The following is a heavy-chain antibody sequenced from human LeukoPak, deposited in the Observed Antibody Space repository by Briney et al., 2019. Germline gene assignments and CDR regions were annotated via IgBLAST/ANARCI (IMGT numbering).Heavy chain of an antibody. D-gene: IGHD6-19*01. CDR1: GFTFSSYS. Sequence: GGSLRLSCAASGFTFSSYSMNWVRQAPGKGLEWVSYISSSSSTIYYADSVKGRFTISRDNAKNSLYLQMNSLRAEDTAVYYCAKTTYASNSSGWYNHFDYWGQGPLVTVSS. J-gene: IGHJ4*02. CDR2: ISSSSSTI. V-gene: IGHV3-48*01. CDR3: AKTTYASNSSGWYNHFDY.